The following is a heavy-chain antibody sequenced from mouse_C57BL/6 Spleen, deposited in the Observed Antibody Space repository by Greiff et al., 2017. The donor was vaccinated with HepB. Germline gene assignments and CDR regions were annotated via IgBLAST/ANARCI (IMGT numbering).Heavy chain of an antibody. Sequence: QVQLQQPGAELVMPGASVKLSCKASGYTFTSYWMHWVKQRPGQGLEWIGEIDLSDSYTNYNQKFKGKSTLTVDKTSSTAYMQLSILTSEDSAVYYCARKEDDYSRWFAYWGQGTLVTVSA. J-gene: IGHJ3*01. V-gene: IGHV1-69*01. CDR2: IDLSDSYT. D-gene: IGHD2-4*01. CDR3: ARKEDDYSRWFAY. CDR1: GYTFTSYW.